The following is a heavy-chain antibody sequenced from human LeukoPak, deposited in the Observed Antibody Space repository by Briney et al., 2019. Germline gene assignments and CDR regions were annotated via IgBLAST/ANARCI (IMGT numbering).Heavy chain of an antibody. J-gene: IGHJ4*02. V-gene: IGHV3-30*03. D-gene: IGHD3-9*01. Sequence: PGGSLRLSCAASGFTFSSYSMNWVRQAPGKGLEWVAVISYDGSNKYYADSVKGRFTISRDNSKNTLYLQMNSLRAEDTAVYYCARTGIRGVTQNPLRLWGQGTLVTVSS. CDR2: ISYDGSNK. CDR1: GFTFSSYS. CDR3: ARTGIRGVTQNPLRL.